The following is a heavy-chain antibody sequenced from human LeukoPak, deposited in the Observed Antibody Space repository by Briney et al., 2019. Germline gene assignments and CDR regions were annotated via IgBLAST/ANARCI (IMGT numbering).Heavy chain of an antibody. J-gene: IGHJ4*02. CDR1: GGSFSGYY. CDR2: INHSGST. Sequence: SETLSLTCAVYGGSFSGYYWSWIRQPPGKGLEWIGEINHSGSTNYNPSLKSRVTISVDTSKNQFSLKLSSVTAADTAVYYCARGLAVADTLRTVHYFDYWGQGTLVTVSS. D-gene: IGHD6-19*01. CDR3: ARGLAVADTLRTVHYFDY. V-gene: IGHV4-34*01.